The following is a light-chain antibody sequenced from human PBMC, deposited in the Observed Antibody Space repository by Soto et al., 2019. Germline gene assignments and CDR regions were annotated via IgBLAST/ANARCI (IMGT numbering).Light chain of an antibody. V-gene: IGKV3-20*01. CDR2: GAS. CDR1: QSVSSGF. Sequence: EIVLTQSPGTLSLSPGERATLSCRASQSVSSGFLAWYQQKPGQTPRLLIYGASTRATGIPDRFSGSGSGTDFTLTISRLEPEDFAVYYCQQYGSSPFPFGPGTKVDIK. CDR3: QQYGSSPFP. J-gene: IGKJ3*01.